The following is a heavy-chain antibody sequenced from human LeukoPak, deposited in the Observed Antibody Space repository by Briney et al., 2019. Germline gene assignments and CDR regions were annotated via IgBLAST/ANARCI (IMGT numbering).Heavy chain of an antibody. V-gene: IGHV3-48*03. CDR3: ARGYCSGGSCYFDY. J-gene: IGHJ4*02. D-gene: IGHD2-15*01. CDR2: ISSSGSTT. Sequence: GGSLRLSCAASGFTFSNYEMNWVRQAPGKGLEWVSYISSSGSTTYYADSVKGRFTISRDNAKNSLYLQMNSLRAEDTAVYYCARGYCSGGSCYFDYWGQGALVTVSS. CDR1: GFTFSNYE.